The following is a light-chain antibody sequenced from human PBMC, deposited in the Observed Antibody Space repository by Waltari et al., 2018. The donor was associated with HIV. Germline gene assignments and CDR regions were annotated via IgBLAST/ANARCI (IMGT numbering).Light chain of an antibody. J-gene: IGLJ2*01. CDR1: SSDVGAYDY. CDR2: DVT. CDR3: GSYTTTSTLGV. V-gene: IGLV2-14*03. Sequence: QSALTQPASVSGSPGQSITISCIGSSSDVGAYDYVSWYQHHPGKAPKLLIYDVTHRPSGISAHFSGSKSGNTAALTISGLQADDEADYYCGSYTTTSTLGVFGGGTKLTVL.